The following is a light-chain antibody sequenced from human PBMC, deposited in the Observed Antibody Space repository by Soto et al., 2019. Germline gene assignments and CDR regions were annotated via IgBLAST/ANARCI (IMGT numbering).Light chain of an antibody. Sequence: DVEMTQSPSSLSASVGDRFTITCGASQIISSYLNWYQQKPVKAPRLLIYAASSLQSGVPSRFSGSGSGTDLTLTTSSLQPEDFENYYCQQSYSTPPITFGQGTRLDIK. CDR3: QQSYSTPPIT. CDR2: AAS. V-gene: IGKV1-39*01. CDR1: QIISSY. J-gene: IGKJ5*01.